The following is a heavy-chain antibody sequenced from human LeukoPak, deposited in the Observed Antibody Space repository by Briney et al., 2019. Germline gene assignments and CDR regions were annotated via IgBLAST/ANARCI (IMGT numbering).Heavy chain of an antibody. CDR3: AKDIGVGYCNGCLFDY. Sequence: GGSLRLSCAASGFTFDDYTMHWVRQAPGKGLEWVSLISWDGGSAYYADSVKGRFTISRDNSKNSLYLQMNSLRTEDTALYYCAKDIGVGYCNGCLFDYWGQGTLVTVSS. D-gene: IGHD2-15*01. CDR2: ISWDGGSA. CDR1: GFTFDDYT. J-gene: IGHJ4*02. V-gene: IGHV3-43*01.